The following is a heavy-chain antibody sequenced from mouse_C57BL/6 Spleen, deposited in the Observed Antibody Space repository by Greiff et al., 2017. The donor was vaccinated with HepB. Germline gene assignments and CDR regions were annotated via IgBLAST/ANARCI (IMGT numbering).Heavy chain of an antibody. CDR3: ARAYYVSSHWYFDV. CDR1: GFTFSSYA. Sequence: EVKLVESGGGLVKPGGSLKLSCAASGFTFSSYAMSWVRQTPEKRLEWVATISDGGSYTYYPDNVKGRFTISRDYAKNNLYLQMSHLKSEDTAMYYCARAYYVSSHWYFDVWGTGTTVTVSS. V-gene: IGHV5-4*03. J-gene: IGHJ1*03. CDR2: ISDGGSYT. D-gene: IGHD1-1*01.